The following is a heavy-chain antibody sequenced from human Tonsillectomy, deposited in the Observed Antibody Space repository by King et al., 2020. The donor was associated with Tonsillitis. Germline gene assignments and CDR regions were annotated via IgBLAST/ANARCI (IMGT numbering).Heavy chain of an antibody. CDR1: GFTFSSYG. Sequence: QLVQSGGGVVQPGGSLRLSCAASGFTFSSYGMHWVRQAPGKGLEWVAFIRYDGSNKYYADSVKGRFTISRDNSKNTLYLQMNSLRAEDTAVYYCAKEISAQQLAPYDAFDIWAKGQWSPSLQ. J-gene: IGHJ3*02. CDR2: IRYDGSNK. D-gene: IGHD6-13*01. CDR3: AKEISAQQLAPYDAFDI. V-gene: IGHV3-30*02.